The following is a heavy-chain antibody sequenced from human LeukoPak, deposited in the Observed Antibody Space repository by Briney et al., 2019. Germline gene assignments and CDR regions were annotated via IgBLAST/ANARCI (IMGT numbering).Heavy chain of an antibody. D-gene: IGHD4-17*01. CDR1: GGTFSSYT. CDR3: ARDKDTVTTYWFDP. CDR2: IIPILGIA. J-gene: IGHJ5*02. Sequence: GSSVKVSCKASGGTFSSYTISWVRQAPGQGLEWMGRIIPILGIANYAQKFQGRVTITADKSTSTAYMELSSLRSEDTAVYYCARDKDTVTTYWFDPWGQGPLVTVSS. V-gene: IGHV1-69*04.